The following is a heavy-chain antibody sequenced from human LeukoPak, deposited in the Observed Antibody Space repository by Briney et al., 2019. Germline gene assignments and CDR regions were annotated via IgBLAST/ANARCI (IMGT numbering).Heavy chain of an antibody. V-gene: IGHV3-23*01. Sequence: PGGSLRLSCAASGFTFSSYAMSWVRQAPGKGLEWVSAISGSGGSTYYADSVKGRFTISRDNSKNTLYLQINSLRAEDTAVYYCAKDRDSGSYYNYWGQGTLVTVSS. CDR1: GFTFSSYA. D-gene: IGHD1-26*01. J-gene: IGHJ4*02. CDR3: AKDRDSGSYYNY. CDR2: ISGSGGST.